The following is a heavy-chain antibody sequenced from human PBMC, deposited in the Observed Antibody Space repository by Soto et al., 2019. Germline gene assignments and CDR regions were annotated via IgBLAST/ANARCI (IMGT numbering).Heavy chain of an antibody. CDR1: DRTFSDYY. D-gene: IGHD6-19*01. CDR3: ARGRAVADTLYYYYHMHV. CDR2: INHSGST. Sequence: PSESLSLTCAVYDRTFSDYYWSWIRQPPGKGLEWIGEINHSGSTNYNPSLKSRVTISVDTSKNQFSLKLSSVTAADTAVYYCARGRAVADTLYYYYHMHVWGKGTTVTVSS. V-gene: IGHV4-34*01. J-gene: IGHJ6*03.